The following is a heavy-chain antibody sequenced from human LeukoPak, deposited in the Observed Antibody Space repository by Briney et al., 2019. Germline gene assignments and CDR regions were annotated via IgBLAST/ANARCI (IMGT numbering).Heavy chain of an antibody. V-gene: IGHV3-21*01. CDR1: GFTFSSYS. CDR3: ARAVKQWLVRTYVFDI. Sequence: GGSLRLSCAASGFTFSSYSMNWVRQAPGRGLEWVSSINSSSSYIYYADSVKGRFTISRDNAKNSLYLQMNSLRAEDTAVYYCARAVKQWLVRTYVFDIWGPGKMGTVSS. J-gene: IGHJ3*02. D-gene: IGHD6-19*01. CDR2: INSSSSYI.